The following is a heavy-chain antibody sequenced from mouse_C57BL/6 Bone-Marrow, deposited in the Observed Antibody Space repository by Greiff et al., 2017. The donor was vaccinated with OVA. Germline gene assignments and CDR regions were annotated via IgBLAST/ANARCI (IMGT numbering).Heavy chain of an antibody. CDR2: IDPSDSYT. CDR3: ARENGSLYFDY. J-gene: IGHJ2*01. V-gene: IGHV1-69*01. D-gene: IGHD1-1*01. CDR1: GYTFTSYW. Sequence: QVQLQQPGAELVMPGASVKLSCKASGYTFTSYWMHWVKQRPGQGLEWIGEIDPSDSYTNYNHKFKGKSTWTVDKSSSTAYMQLSSLTSEDSAVYYCARENGSLYFDYWGQGTTLTVSS.